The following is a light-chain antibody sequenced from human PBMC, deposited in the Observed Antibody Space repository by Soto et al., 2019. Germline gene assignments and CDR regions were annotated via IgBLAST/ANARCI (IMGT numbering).Light chain of an antibody. CDR1: QSINIY. CDR2: GAS. CDR3: QQSYRSPYT. J-gene: IGKJ2*01. V-gene: IGKV1-39*01. Sequence: IQMTQSPSSLSASVGDSVTVTCRASQSINIYLNWYQQKPGKAPTLLIYGASSLQSGVPSRFTGGGSRTDSTLTISSLQPEDFATYSCQQSYRSPYTCGQGTKLEIK.